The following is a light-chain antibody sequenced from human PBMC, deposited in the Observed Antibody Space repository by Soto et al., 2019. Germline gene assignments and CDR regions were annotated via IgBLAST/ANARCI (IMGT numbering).Light chain of an antibody. CDR2: DAS. CDR1: QSISSW. V-gene: IGKV1-5*01. CDR3: QQYNSYSWT. J-gene: IGKJ1*01. Sequence: IQMIQSPSTLSASLGDRVSITCRASQSISSWLAWYQQKPGKAPKLLIYDASSLESGVPSRFSGSGSGTEFTLTISSLQPDDFATYYCQQYNSYSWTFGQGTKVDIK.